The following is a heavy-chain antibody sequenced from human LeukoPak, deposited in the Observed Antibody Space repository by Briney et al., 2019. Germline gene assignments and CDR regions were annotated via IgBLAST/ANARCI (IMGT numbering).Heavy chain of an antibody. CDR1: GYTFITYA. J-gene: IGHJ6*02. Sequence: ASVKISCKASGYTFITYAMHWVRQAPGQRPEWMGWINVGNGITYYPQKFQGRVTISRDTSASTAYMELSSLRSEDTAVYYCARGTYYGSGRGPMDVWGQGTTVTVSS. CDR3: ARGTYYGSGRGPMDV. V-gene: IGHV1-3*01. CDR2: INVGNGIT. D-gene: IGHD3-10*01.